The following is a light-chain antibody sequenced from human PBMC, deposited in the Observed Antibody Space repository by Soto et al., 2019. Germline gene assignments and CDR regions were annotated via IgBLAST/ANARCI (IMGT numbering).Light chain of an antibody. CDR2: KAS. Sequence: IQMTQSPSPLSASVGDRVALTGRASQSVGIWLAWYHKKPGKAPRFLIDKASTLQTGVPTRFSGSGTGTELTLTISSLQPDDFATYCCQQYNDYSWTFGQGTKVEIK. J-gene: IGKJ1*01. V-gene: IGKV1-5*03. CDR1: QSVGIW. CDR3: QQYNDYSWT.